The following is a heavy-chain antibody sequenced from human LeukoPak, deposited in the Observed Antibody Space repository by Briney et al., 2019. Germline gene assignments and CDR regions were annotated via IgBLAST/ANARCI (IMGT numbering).Heavy chain of an antibody. D-gene: IGHD6-13*01. J-gene: IGHJ6*02. CDR1: GGSISSGSYS. V-gene: IGHV4-61*02. CDR2: IYTSGST. Sequence: SETLSLTCTVSGGSISSGSYSWSWIRQPAGKGLEWIGRIYTSGSTNYTPSLKSRVSISVDTSKNQFSLKLSSVTAADTAVYYCARESCGIAAAGFLDYYYGMDVWGQGTTVTVSS. CDR3: ARESCGIAAAGFLDYYYGMDV.